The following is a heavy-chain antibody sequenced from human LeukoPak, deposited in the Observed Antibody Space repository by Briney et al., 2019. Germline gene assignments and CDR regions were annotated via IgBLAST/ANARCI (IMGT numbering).Heavy chain of an antibody. CDR2: ISGSGGST. J-gene: IGHJ3*02. CDR1: GFTFSSYA. D-gene: IGHD3-9*01. V-gene: IGHV3-23*01. Sequence: GGSLRLSCAASGFTFSSYAMSWVRQAPGKGLRRVSGISGSGGSTYHADSVKGGFTIFRDNSKNTLYLQMNSLRAEDTPVYYCAKGRHGTGSYMVLYTWGQGTVVTVSS. CDR3: AKGRHGTGSYMVLYT.